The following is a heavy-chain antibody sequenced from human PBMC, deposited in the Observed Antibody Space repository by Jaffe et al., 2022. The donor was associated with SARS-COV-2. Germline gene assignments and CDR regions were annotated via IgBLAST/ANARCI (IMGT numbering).Heavy chain of an antibody. D-gene: IGHD2-2*01. CDR3: TTDIGRAGTSFYYYMDV. V-gene: IGHV3-15*01. J-gene: IGHJ6*03. CDR2: IKSKTDGGTT. CDR1: GFTFSNAW. Sequence: EVQLVESGGGLVKPGGSLRLSCAASGFTFSNAWMSWVRQAPGKGLEWVGRIKSKTDGGTTDYAAPVKGRFTISRDDSKNTLYLQMNSLKTEDTAVYYCTTDIGRAGTSFYYYMDVWGKGTTVTVSS.